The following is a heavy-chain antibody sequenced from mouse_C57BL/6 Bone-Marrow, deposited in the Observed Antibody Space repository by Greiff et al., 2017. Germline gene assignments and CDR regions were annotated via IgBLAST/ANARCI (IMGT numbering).Heavy chain of an antibody. J-gene: IGHJ4*01. CDR2: IHPSDSDT. V-gene: IGHV1-74*01. CDR3: AKPLYYYGSQTPYAMDY. Sequence: QVQLQQPGAELVKPGASVKVSCKASGYTFTSYWMHWVKQRPGQGLEWIGRIHPSDSDTNYNQKFKGKATLTVDKSSSTAYMQLSSLTSEDSAVYYCAKPLYYYGSQTPYAMDYWGQGTSVTVSS. CDR1: GYTFTSYW. D-gene: IGHD1-1*01.